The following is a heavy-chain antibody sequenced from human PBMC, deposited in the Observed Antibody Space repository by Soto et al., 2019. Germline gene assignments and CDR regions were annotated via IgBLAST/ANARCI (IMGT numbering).Heavy chain of an antibody. Sequence: ASVKVSCNASGGTFRSYAISWVRQAPGQGLEWMGWISAYNGNTNYAQKLQGRVTMTTDTSTSTAYMELRSLRSDDTAVYYCARSKYSNSKFDYWGQGTLVTVSS. D-gene: IGHD4-4*01. J-gene: IGHJ4*02. CDR3: ARSKYSNSKFDY. CDR2: ISAYNGNT. CDR1: GGTFRSYA. V-gene: IGHV1-18*01.